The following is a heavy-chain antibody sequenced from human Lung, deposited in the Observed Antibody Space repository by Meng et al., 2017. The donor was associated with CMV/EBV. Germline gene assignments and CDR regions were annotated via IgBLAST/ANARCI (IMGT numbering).Heavy chain of an antibody. D-gene: IGHD2-2*01. Sequence: SVKVSCXASGYTFTTYDINWVRQATGQGLEWMGWMNPNSGNTGYAQKFQGRVTLTRVTSISTAYMELSSLTSDDTAVYYCARTRIEVEPDGRKIKYYNYGMDVWGQGTTVTVS. V-gene: IGHV1-8*01. CDR1: GYTFTTYD. CDR2: MNPNSGNT. CDR3: ARTRIEVEPDGRKIKYYNYGMDV. J-gene: IGHJ6*02.